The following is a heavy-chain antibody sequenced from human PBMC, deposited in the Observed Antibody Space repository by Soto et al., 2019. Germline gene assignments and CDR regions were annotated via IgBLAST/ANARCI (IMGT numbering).Heavy chain of an antibody. V-gene: IGHV3-30*18. CDR2: ISYDGSNK. D-gene: IGHD3-10*01. J-gene: IGHJ4*02. Sequence: QVQLVESGGGVVKPGRSLRLSCAASGFTFSSYGMHWVRQAPGKGLEWVAIISYDGSNKYYADSVKGRFTISRDNSKNTVYLQMNSLGAEDTAVYYCAKDGHASGSYLDYWGQGTLVTVSS. CDR1: GFTFSSYG. CDR3: AKDGHASGSYLDY.